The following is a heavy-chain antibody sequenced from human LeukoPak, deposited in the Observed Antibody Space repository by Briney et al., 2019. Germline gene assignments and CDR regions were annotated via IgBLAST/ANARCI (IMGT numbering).Heavy chain of an antibody. V-gene: IGHV3-30*02. CDR1: GFTFSSYG. Sequence: GSLRLSCAASGFTFSSYGMHWVRQAPGKGLEWVAFIRYDGSNKYYADSVKGRFTISRDNSKNTLYLQMNSLRAEDTAVYYCAKGSAEADITMIVVAPDYWGQGTLVTVSS. D-gene: IGHD3-22*01. CDR3: AKGSAEADITMIVVAPDY. CDR2: IRYDGSNK. J-gene: IGHJ4*02.